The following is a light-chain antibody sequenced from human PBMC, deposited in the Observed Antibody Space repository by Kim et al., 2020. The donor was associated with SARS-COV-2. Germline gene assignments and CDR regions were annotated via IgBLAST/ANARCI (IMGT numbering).Light chain of an antibody. J-gene: IGKJ2*03. CDR1: QSISDW. V-gene: IGKV1-5*01. CDR2: DAS. CDR3: QQYNSYSPS. Sequence: VSVVYRVTISCRASQSISDWLAWYQQKPGKAPKFLIYDASSLESGVPSRFSGSGSGTEFTLTISSLQPDDFATYYCQQYNSYSPSFGQGTKLEI.